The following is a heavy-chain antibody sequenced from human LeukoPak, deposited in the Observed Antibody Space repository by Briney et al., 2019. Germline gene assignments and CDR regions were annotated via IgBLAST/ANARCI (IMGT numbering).Heavy chain of an antibody. CDR2: INHSGST. CDR1: GGSFSGYY. CDR3: ARNRPLHRHWLY. Sequence: SETLSLTCAVYGGSFSGYYWSWIRQPPGKGLEWIGEINHSGSTNYNPSLKSRVTISVDTSKNQFSLKLSSVTPADTAVYYRARNRPLHRHWLYWGQGNLVTVSS. J-gene: IGHJ4*02. D-gene: IGHD3-9*01. V-gene: IGHV4-34*01.